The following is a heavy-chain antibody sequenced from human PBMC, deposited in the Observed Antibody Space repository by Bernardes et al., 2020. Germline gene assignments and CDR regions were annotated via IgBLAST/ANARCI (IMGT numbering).Heavy chain of an antibody. Sequence: GESLKISCKGSGYSFTSYWISWVRQMPGKGLEWMGRSDPSDSYTNYSPSFQGHVTISADKSISTAYLQWSSLKASDTAMYYCARTAAYYNDAFDIWGQGTMVTVSS. D-gene: IGHD3-22*01. CDR3: ARTAAYYNDAFDI. CDR2: SDPSDSYT. V-gene: IGHV5-10-1*01. J-gene: IGHJ3*02. CDR1: GYSFTSYW.